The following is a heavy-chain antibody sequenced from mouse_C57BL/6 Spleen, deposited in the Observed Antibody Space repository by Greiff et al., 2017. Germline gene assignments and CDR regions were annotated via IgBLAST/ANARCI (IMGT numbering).Heavy chain of an antibody. CDR1: GYSFTSYY. J-gene: IGHJ3*01. CDR3: GDHEGFAY. Sequence: ESGPELVKPGASVKISCKASGYSFTSYYIHWVKQRPGQGLEWIGWIYPGSGNTKYNEKFKGKATLTADTSSSTAYMQLSSLTSEDSAVYYCGDHEGFAYWGQGTLVTVSA. CDR2: IYPGSGNT. V-gene: IGHV1-66*01.